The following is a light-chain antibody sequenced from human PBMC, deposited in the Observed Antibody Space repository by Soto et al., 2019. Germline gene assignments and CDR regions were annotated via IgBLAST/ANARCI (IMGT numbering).Light chain of an antibody. CDR1: SSDAGGYHY. CDR3: SSYTSSSSPVV. Sequence: QSALTQPASVSGSPGQSITISCTGTSSDAGGYHYVSWYQQHPGKAPKLMIYDVSNRPSGLSSRFSGSKSGHTASLTISGLPAEDEADYYCSSYTSSSSPVVFGGGTKLTVL. J-gene: IGLJ2*01. CDR2: DVS. V-gene: IGLV2-14*01.